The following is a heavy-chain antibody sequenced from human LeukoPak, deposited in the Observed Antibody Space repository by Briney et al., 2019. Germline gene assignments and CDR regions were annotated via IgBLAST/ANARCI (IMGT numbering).Heavy chain of an antibody. J-gene: IGHJ4*02. V-gene: IGHV3-20*04. Sequence: GGSLRLSCAASGFTFDDYGMSWVRQAPGKGLEWVSGINWNGGSTGYADSVKGRFTISRDNAKNSLYLQMNSLRAEDTALYYCARGEPSSWLRLPTPSDYWGQGTLVTVSS. D-gene: IGHD5-12*01. CDR1: GFTFDDYG. CDR3: ARGEPSSWLRLPTPSDY. CDR2: INWNGGST.